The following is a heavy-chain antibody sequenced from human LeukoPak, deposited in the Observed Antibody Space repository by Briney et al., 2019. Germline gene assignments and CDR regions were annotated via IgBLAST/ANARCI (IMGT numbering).Heavy chain of an antibody. Sequence: SETLSLTCAVYGGSFSGYYWSWIRQPPGKGLEWIGEINRSGSTNYNPSLKSRVTISVDTSKNQFSLKLSSVTAADTAVYYCARGQLDDYYDSSGSLYYFDYWGQGTLVTVSS. CDR2: INRSGST. CDR3: ARGQLDDYYDSSGSLYYFDY. D-gene: IGHD3-22*01. V-gene: IGHV4-34*01. CDR1: GGSFSGYY. J-gene: IGHJ4*02.